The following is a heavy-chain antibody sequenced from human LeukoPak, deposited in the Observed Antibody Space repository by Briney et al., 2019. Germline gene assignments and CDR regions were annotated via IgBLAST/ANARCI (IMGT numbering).Heavy chain of an antibody. D-gene: IGHD3-10*01. CDR1: GYTFTSYY. Sequence: ASVKVSCKASGYTFTSYYMHWVRQAPGQGLEWMGIINPSGGSTSYAQKFQGRVTMTRVTSTSTVYMELSSLRSEDTAVYYCARGQVYGSGSYYNTPFRYWGQGTLVTVSS. V-gene: IGHV1-46*01. CDR2: INPSGGST. J-gene: IGHJ4*02. CDR3: ARGQVYGSGSYYNTPFRY.